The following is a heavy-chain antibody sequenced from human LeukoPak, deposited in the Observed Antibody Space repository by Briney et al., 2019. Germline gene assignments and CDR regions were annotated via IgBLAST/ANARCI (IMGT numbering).Heavy chain of an antibody. V-gene: IGHV4-30-2*01. Sequence: SETLSLTCTVSGGSISSGGYYWSWIRQPPGKGLEWIGYIYHSGSTYYNPSLKSRVTISVDRSKNQFSLKLSSVTAADTAVYYCAREGNLITFGGVKGYYYYYGMDVWGQGTTVTVSS. CDR1: GGSISSGGYY. CDR3: AREGNLITFGGVKGYYYYYGMDV. J-gene: IGHJ6*02. D-gene: IGHD3-16*01. CDR2: IYHSGST.